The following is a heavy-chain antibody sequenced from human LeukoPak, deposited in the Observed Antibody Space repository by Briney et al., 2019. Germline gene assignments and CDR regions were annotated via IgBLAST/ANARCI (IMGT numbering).Heavy chain of an antibody. D-gene: IGHD6-19*01. CDR3: VKTRYSSGWYGWFDP. Sequence: GGSLRLSCSDSGFTFSSYAMHWVRQAPGKGLEYVSAISSNGGSAYYADSVKGRFTISRDNSKNTLYLQMSSLRAEDTAVYYCVKTRYSSGWYGWFDPWGQGTLVTVSS. CDR1: GFTFSSYA. J-gene: IGHJ5*02. CDR2: ISSNGGSA. V-gene: IGHV3-64D*06.